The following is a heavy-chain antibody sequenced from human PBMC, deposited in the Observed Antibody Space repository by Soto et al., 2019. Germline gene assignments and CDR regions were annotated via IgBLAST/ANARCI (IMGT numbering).Heavy chain of an antibody. CDR3: ATNWNDDLDYFDY. Sequence: KTSETLSLTCTVSGTSMRNFFWSWIRQSPGKGLEWIGYIYYSGSTNYNPSLKSRVTISVDTSKNQFSLKLSSVTAADTAVYYCATNWNDDLDYFDYWGQGALVTVSS. CDR1: GTSMRNFF. J-gene: IGHJ4*02. V-gene: IGHV4-59*01. CDR2: IYYSGST. D-gene: IGHD1-1*01.